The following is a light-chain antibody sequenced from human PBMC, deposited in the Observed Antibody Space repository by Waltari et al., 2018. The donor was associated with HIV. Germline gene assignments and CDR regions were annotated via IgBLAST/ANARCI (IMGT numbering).Light chain of an antibody. Sequence: EIVLTQSPATLSLSPGERATLSCSASQSFSSYLAWYQQKPGQAPRLLIYDASNRATGIPARFSGSGSGTDFTLTISSLEPEDFAVYYCQQRSNWPPGLTFGGGTKVEIK. CDR2: DAS. CDR3: QQRSNWPPGLT. CDR1: QSFSSY. V-gene: IGKV3-11*01. J-gene: IGKJ4*01.